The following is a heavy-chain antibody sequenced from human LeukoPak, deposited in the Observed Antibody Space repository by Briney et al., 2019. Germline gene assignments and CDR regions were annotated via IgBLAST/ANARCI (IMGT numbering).Heavy chain of an antibody. J-gene: IGHJ4*02. CDR2: THYSGTT. D-gene: IGHD5-24*01. V-gene: IGHV4-59*01. Sequence: PSETLSLTCTVSGGSTSSYYWSWIRLPPGKGLEWIGYTHYSGTTNYNPSLKSRVTISIDTSKSQFSLKLSSVDAADTAVYYCARGDGQDGNFDYWGQGTLVTVSS. CDR3: ARGDGQDGNFDY. CDR1: GGSTSSYY.